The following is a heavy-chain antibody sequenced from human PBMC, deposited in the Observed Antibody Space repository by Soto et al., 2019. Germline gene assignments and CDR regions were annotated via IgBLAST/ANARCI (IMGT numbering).Heavy chain of an antibody. V-gene: IGHV1-69*13. CDR2: IIPIFGTA. Sequence: ASVKVSCKASGGTFSSYAISWVRQAPGQGLEWMGGIIPIFGTANYAQKFQSRVTITADESTSTAYMELSSLRSEDTAVYYCASWESGSYSDYWGQGTLVTVSS. J-gene: IGHJ4*02. D-gene: IGHD1-26*01. CDR3: ASWESGSYSDY. CDR1: GGTFSSYA.